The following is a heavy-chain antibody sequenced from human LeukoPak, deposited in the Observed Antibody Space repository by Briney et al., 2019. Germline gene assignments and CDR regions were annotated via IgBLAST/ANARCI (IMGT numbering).Heavy chain of an antibody. D-gene: IGHD6-19*01. Sequence: GGSLRLSCAASGFTFSSYAMSWVRQAPGKGLEWVSAISGSGGSTYYADSVKGRFTISRDNSKNTLYLQMNSLRAEDTAVYYCAKAVGVAVAGTALDYWGQGTLVTVSS. CDR1: GFTFSSYA. CDR2: ISGSGGST. V-gene: IGHV3-23*01. J-gene: IGHJ4*02. CDR3: AKAVGVAVAGTALDY.